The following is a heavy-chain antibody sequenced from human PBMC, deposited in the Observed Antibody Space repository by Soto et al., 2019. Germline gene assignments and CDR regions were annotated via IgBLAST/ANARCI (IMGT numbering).Heavy chain of an antibody. Sequence: PGGSLRLSCAASEFTFSRHGMHWVRQAPGKGLQWVGVIWSDGSNEVYADSVKGRFIISRDNSKNILYLQVNSLRAEDTAVYYCARERTFGDNKHNYMDVWGTGITVTVSS. D-gene: IGHD3-10*01. CDR1: EFTFSRHG. V-gene: IGHV3-33*01. CDR2: IWSDGSNE. CDR3: ARERTFGDNKHNYMDV. J-gene: IGHJ6*03.